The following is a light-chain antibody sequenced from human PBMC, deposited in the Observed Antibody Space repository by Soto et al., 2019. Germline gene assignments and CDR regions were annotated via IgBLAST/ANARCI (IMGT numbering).Light chain of an antibody. Sequence: DIQMTQSPSSLSASVGDRVTITCRASQSISSYLNWYQQKPGKAPKLLIYAASSLQSGVPSRFCGRGSGTDFTLTISSLQPEDFATYYCQQSYSTPRTFVHGTKVEIK. V-gene: IGKV1-39*01. CDR2: AAS. CDR1: QSISSY. J-gene: IGKJ1*01. CDR3: QQSYSTPRT.